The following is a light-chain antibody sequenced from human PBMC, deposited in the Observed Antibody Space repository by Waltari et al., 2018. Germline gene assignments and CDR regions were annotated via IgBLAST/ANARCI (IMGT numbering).Light chain of an antibody. V-gene: IGLV2-14*03. CDR3: CSYTSSDTYV. J-gene: IGLJ1*01. Sequence: SALPQPASVSGSPGHSLTRSCTGTSSDFSLLDYFSWFQHRPGKAPRPIIYDAVKRPSGVSNRFSGSMSCYTASLTISGLQAEDEAYYYCCSYTSSDTYVFGSGTTVTVL. CDR1: SSDFSLLDY. CDR2: DAV.